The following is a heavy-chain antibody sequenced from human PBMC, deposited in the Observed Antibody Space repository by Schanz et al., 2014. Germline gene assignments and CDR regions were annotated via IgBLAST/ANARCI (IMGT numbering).Heavy chain of an antibody. CDR3: ARGYGDSPTDF. Sequence: QVQLVQSGAEVKKPGASVKVSCKASGGTFSSFGINWVRQAPGQGLEWMGRIIPSLGLAKYAQKFQGRVTITADRSTSTAYMELSSLRSEDTAVYYCARGYGDSPTDFWGQGTLVTVSS. CDR1: GGTFSSFG. CDR2: IIPSLGLA. D-gene: IGHD4-17*01. V-gene: IGHV1-69*09. J-gene: IGHJ4*02.